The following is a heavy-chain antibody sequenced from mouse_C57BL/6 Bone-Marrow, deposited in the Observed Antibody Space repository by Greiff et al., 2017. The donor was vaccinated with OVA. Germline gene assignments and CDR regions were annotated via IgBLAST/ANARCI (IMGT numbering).Heavy chain of an antibody. Sequence: VQLQQSGTVLARPGASVKMSCKTSGYTFTSYWMHWVKQRPGQGLEWIGAIYPGNSDTSYNQKFKGKAKLTAVPSASTAYMELSSLTNEDSAVYYSTRGGFITTVVEYFDVWGTGTTGTVSA. CDR1: GYTFTSYW. V-gene: IGHV1-5*01. J-gene: IGHJ1*03. CDR2: IYPGNSDT. CDR3: TRGGFITTVVEYFDV. D-gene: IGHD1-1*01.